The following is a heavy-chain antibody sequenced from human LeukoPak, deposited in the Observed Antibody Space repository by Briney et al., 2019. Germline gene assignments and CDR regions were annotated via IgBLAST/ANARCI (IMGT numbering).Heavy chain of an antibody. CDR3: ARNHGGWFAS. CDR2: ISYSGTT. V-gene: IGHV4-59*01. J-gene: IGHJ5*01. D-gene: IGHD4-23*01. CDR1: GGSISNFY. Sequence: SETLSLTCTVSGGSISNFYWTWIRQSPGKGLEWIGYISYSGTTKYSPSLKSRVTMSLDTSKNPFSLKVKSVTAADAAVYYCARNHGGWFASWGQGTLVTVSS.